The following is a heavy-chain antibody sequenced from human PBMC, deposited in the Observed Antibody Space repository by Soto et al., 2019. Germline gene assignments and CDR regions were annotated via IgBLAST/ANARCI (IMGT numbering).Heavy chain of an antibody. CDR2: VISLFGTA. J-gene: IGHJ4*02. CDR1: GGTFSSHA. CDR3: AREVGYGDFSAALLD. D-gene: IGHD4-17*01. Sequence: ASVKVSCKASGGTFSSHAINWVRQAPGQGLEWMGGVISLFGTANYAHNFKGRVTITADQSTSTAYMELNSLRSDDTAVYYCAREVGYGDFSAALLDWGQGTLVTVSS. V-gene: IGHV1-69*13.